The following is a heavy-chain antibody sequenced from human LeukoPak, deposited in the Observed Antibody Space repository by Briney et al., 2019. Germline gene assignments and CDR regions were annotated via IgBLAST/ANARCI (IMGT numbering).Heavy chain of an antibody. V-gene: IGHV4-34*01. Sequence: PSETLSLTCAVYGGSFSGYYWSWIRQPPGKGLEWIGEINHSGRTNYNPSLKGRVTLAVDTSKNQFSLKLSSVTAADTAVYYCARRRGPAARSETKYYYYYYYMDVWGKGTTVTVSS. CDR3: ARRRGPAARSETKYYYYYYYMDV. J-gene: IGHJ6*03. D-gene: IGHD6-6*01. CDR2: INHSGRT. CDR1: GGSFSGYY.